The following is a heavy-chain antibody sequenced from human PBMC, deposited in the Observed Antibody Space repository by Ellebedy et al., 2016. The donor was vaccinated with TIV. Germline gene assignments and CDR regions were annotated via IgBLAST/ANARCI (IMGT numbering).Heavy chain of an antibody. CDR1: GYTFTIHG. CDR2: ISGYNGKT. CDR3: ARSASGTYHSDA. D-gene: IGHD1-26*01. Sequence: AASVKVSCKASGYTFTIHGINRVRQAPGQGLEWMGWISGYNGKTDYAQKFQDRVTLTADTSTATAYMELRSLRSDDTAVYYCARSASGTYHSDAWGQGTLVTVSS. J-gene: IGHJ5*02. V-gene: IGHV1-18*04.